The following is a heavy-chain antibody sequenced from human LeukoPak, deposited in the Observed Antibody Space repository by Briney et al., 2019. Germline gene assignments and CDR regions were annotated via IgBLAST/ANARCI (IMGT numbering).Heavy chain of an antibody. D-gene: IGHD6-6*01. CDR1: GFTFSSYG. Sequence: GGSLRLSCAASGFTFSSYGMHWVRQAPGKGLEWVAVIWYDGSNKYYADSVKGRFTISRDNSKNTLYLQMNSLRAEDPAVYYCATPARCIAARQCNWFDPWGQGTLVTVSS. CDR3: ATPARCIAARQCNWFDP. J-gene: IGHJ5*02. CDR2: IWYDGSNK. V-gene: IGHV3-33*01.